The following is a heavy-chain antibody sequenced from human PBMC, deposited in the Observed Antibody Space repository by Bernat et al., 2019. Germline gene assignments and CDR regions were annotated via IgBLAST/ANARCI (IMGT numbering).Heavy chain of an antibody. CDR3: AKYFGSGTYGLDY. CDR1: GFTFSNYN. V-gene: IGHV3-74*01. J-gene: IGHJ4*02. Sequence: EVQLVESGGGLVQPGGSLRLSCAASGFTFSNYNIHWFRQAPGKGLVWVSRINGDGSSTTYADSVKDRFTISRDNAKNTLYLQMNSLRADDTAVYYCAKYFGSGTYGLDYWGQGTLVTVSS. D-gene: IGHD3-10*01. CDR2: INGDGSST.